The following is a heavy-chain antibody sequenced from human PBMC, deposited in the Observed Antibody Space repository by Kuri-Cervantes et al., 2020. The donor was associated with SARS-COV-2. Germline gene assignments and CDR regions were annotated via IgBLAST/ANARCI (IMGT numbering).Heavy chain of an antibody. J-gene: IGHJ4*02. CDR3: AKSADPLGYSYGYLFDY. CDR1: GFTFSGSA. CDR2: IRSKANSYAT. V-gene: IGHV3-73*01. Sequence: GESLKISCAASGFTFSGSAMHWVRQASGKGLEWVGRIRSKANSYATAYAASVKGRFTISRDDSKNTAYLQMNSLKTEDTAVYYCAKSADPLGYSYGYLFDYWGQGTRVTVSS. D-gene: IGHD5-18*01.